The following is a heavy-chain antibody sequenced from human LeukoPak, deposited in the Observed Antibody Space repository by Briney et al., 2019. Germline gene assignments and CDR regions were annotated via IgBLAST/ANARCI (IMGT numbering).Heavy chain of an antibody. CDR3: AKVLRKQWLDPFGY. Sequence: GGSLRLSCEGSGFTFSSYDMHWVRQATGKGLEWVSAIGTAGDTYYPGSVKGRFTISRENAKNSLYLQMNSLRAEDTALYYCAKVLRKQWLDPFGYWGQGTLVTVSS. V-gene: IGHV3-13*01. J-gene: IGHJ4*02. CDR1: GFTFSSYD. D-gene: IGHD6-19*01. CDR2: IGTAGDT.